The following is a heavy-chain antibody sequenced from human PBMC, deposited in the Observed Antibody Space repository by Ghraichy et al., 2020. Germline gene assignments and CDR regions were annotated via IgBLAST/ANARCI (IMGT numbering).Heavy chain of an antibody. Sequence: GGSLRLSCAASGFTFSSYAMSWVRQAPGKGLEWVSAISGSGGSTYYADSVKGRFTISRDNSKNTLYLQMNSLRAEDTAVYYCAKVGITMIVIGPQIYYFDYWGQGTLVTVSS. V-gene: IGHV3-23*01. CDR1: GFTFSSYA. CDR3: AKVGITMIVIGPQIYYFDY. CDR2: ISGSGGST. J-gene: IGHJ4*02. D-gene: IGHD3-22*01.